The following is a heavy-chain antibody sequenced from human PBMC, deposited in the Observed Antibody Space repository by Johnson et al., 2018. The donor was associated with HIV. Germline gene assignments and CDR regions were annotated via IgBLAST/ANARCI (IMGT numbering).Heavy chain of an antibody. J-gene: IGHJ3*01. CDR2: IRYDGSNK. CDR3: ARGLWLTPDVFAV. Sequence: QVQLVESGGGVVQPGGSLRLSCAASGFTFSSYGMHWVRQAPGKGLEWVAFIRYDGSNKYYADSVKGRFTISRDNSKNTLYLQMKSLIAEDTAVYYCARGLWLTPDVFAVWGQGTMVTVSS. V-gene: IGHV3-30*02. CDR1: GFTFSSYG. D-gene: IGHD6-19*01.